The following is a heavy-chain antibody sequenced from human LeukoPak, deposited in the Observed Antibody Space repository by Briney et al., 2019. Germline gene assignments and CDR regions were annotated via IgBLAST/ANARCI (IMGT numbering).Heavy chain of an antibody. CDR2: ISAYNGNT. D-gene: IGHD5-12*01. Sequence: ASVKVSCKASGYTFTSYGISWVRQAPGQGLEWMGWISAYNGNTNYAQKLQGRVTITADESTSTAYMELSSLRSEDTAVYYCARDGYSGYDRGTEPWFDYWGQGTLVTVSS. CDR3: ARDGYSGYDRGTEPWFDY. CDR1: GYTFTSYG. J-gene: IGHJ4*02. V-gene: IGHV1-18*01.